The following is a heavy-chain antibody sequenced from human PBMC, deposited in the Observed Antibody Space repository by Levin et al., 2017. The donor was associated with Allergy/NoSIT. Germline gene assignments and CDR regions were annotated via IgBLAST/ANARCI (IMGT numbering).Heavy chain of an antibody. CDR1: GFTFTSYA. J-gene: IGHJ4*02. D-gene: IGHD2-2*01. V-gene: IGHV3-23*01. CDR3: TKCVPAGATSPRYFDY. CDR2: ISIGGGST. Sequence: GESLKISCAASGFTFTSYAMSWVRQAPGKGLEWVSTISIGGGSTYYADSVKGRFTLPRDNSKNTPYLQMNSLSAEDTALYYCTKCVPAGATSPRYFDYWGQGTLVTVSS.